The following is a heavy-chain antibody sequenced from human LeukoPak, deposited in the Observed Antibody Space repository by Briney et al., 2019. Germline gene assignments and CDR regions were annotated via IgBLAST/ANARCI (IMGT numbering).Heavy chain of an antibody. Sequence: GGSLRLSCAASGFTFSSYSMNWVRQAPGKGLEWVSSISSSSSYIYYADSVKGRFTISRDNAKNSLYLQMNSLRAEDTAVYYCARYSPMGYSSGFDYSGQGTLVTVSS. J-gene: IGHJ4*02. CDR3: ARYSPMGYSSGFDY. D-gene: IGHD6-19*01. CDR1: GFTFSSYS. CDR2: ISSSSSYI. V-gene: IGHV3-21*01.